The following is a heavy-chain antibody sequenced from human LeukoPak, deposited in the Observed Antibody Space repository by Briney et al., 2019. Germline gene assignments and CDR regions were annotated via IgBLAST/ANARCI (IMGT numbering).Heavy chain of an antibody. CDR1: GFTFSSYA. V-gene: IGHV3-23*01. Sequence: PGGSLRLSCAASGFTFSSYAMSWVRQAPGKGLEWVSAISGSGGSTYYADSAKGRFTISRNNSKNTLYLQMNSLRAEDTAVYYCAKRGPHYGIVGAWDAFDIWGQGTMVTVSS. CDR3: AKRGPHYGIVGAWDAFDI. CDR2: ISGSGGST. J-gene: IGHJ3*02. D-gene: IGHD1-26*01.